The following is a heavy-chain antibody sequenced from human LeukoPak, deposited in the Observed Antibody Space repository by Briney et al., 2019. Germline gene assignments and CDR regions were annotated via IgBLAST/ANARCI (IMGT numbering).Heavy chain of an antibody. D-gene: IGHD3-22*01. CDR2: INHSGST. Sequence: SETLSLTCAVYGGSFSGYYWSWIRQPPGKGLEWIGEINHSGSTNYNPSLKSRVTISVNTSKNQFSLKLSSVTAADTAVYYCARGVTMIVVGHQARFDYWGQGTLVTVSS. J-gene: IGHJ4*02. CDR3: ARGVTMIVVGHQARFDY. CDR1: GGSFSGYY. V-gene: IGHV4-34*01.